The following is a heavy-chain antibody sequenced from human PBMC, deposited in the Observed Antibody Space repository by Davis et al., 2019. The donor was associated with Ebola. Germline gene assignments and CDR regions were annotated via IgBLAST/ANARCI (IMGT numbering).Heavy chain of an antibody. CDR3: TYTYSSGEDV. D-gene: IGHD6-25*01. CDR2: IYSGGST. J-gene: IGHJ6*02. CDR1: GFTFSNYA. V-gene: IGHV3-53*01. Sequence: GGSLRLSCAASGFTFSNYAMSWVRQAPGKGLEWVSVIYSGGSTYYADSVKGRFTISRDNSKNTLYLQMNSLRAEDTAVYYCTYTYSSGEDVWGQGTTVTVSS.